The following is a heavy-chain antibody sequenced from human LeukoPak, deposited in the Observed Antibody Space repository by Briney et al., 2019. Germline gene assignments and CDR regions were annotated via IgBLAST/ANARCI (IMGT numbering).Heavy chain of an antibody. Sequence: SETLSLTCGVYGGSFSGYFWTWIRQPPGKGLEWIEEINHSGSTNYSPSLKSRVTISVDTSKNQFSLKLNSVTAADTAMYYCARGGQLWWSPHFDYWGQGTLVTVSS. CDR1: GGSFSGYF. CDR2: INHSGST. V-gene: IGHV4-34*01. CDR3: ARGGQLWWSPHFDY. J-gene: IGHJ4*02. D-gene: IGHD4/OR15-4a*01.